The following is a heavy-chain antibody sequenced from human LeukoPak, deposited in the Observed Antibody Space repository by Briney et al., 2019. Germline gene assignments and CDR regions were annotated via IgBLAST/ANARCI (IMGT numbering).Heavy chain of an antibody. J-gene: IGHJ4*02. Sequence: ASVKVSCKASGYTFTGYYMHWVRQAPGQGLEWMGIINPSGGSTSYAQKFQGRVTMTRDTSTSTVYMELSSLRSEDTAVYYCARPRPITIFGVVIGTLDYWGQGTLVTVSS. CDR3: ARPRPITIFGVVIGTLDY. D-gene: IGHD3-3*01. CDR2: INPSGGST. CDR1: GYTFTGYY. V-gene: IGHV1-46*01.